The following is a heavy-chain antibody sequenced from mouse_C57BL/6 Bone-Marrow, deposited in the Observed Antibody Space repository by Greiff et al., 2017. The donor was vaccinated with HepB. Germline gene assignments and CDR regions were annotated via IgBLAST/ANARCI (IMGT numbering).Heavy chain of an antibody. CDR3: ARSHYYYGSSYYAMDY. V-gene: IGHV14-4*01. J-gene: IGHJ4*01. Sequence: EVQLQQSGAELVRPGASVKLSCTASGFNIKDDYMHWVKQRPEQGLEWIGWIDPENGDTEYASKFQGKATITADTSSNTAYLQLSSLTSEDSAVYYCARSHYYYGSSYYAMDYWGQGTSVTVSS. CDR1: GFNIKDDY. CDR2: IDPENGDT. D-gene: IGHD1-1*01.